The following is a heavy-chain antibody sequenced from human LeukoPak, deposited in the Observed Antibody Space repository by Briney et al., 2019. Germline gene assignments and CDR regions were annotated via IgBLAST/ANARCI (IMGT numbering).Heavy chain of an antibody. V-gene: IGHV4-61*02. J-gene: IGHJ4*02. Sequence: SQTLSLTCTVSGGPISSGNYYWSWIRQPAGKGLEWIGRIYTSGSTSYNPTLKSRVTISADTSKNQLSLKLTSVTAADTAVYYCARESDLSNYDRTDYWGQGTLVTVSS. CDR2: IYTSGST. CDR1: GGPISSGNYY. CDR3: ARESDLSNYDRTDY. D-gene: IGHD4/OR15-4a*01.